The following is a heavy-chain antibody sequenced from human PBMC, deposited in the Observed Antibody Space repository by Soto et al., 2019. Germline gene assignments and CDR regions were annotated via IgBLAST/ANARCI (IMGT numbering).Heavy chain of an antibody. V-gene: IGHV3-21*01. Sequence: GPLRLSCAASGFTFSSYSMNWVRQAPGKGLEWVSSISSSSSYIYYADSVKGRFIISRDNAKNSLYLQMNSLRAEDTAVYYCARESDSSSWYDYWGQGTMVTVYS. CDR3: ARESDSSSWYDY. D-gene: IGHD6-13*01. J-gene: IGHJ4*02. CDR1: GFTFSSYS. CDR2: ISSSSSYI.